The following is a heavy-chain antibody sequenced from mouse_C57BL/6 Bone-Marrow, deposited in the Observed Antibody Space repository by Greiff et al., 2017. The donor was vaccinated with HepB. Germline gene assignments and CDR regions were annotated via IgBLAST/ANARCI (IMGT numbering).Heavy chain of an antibody. CDR2: IFPGSGST. J-gene: IGHJ2*01. CDR1: GYTFTDYY. D-gene: IGHD1-1*01. V-gene: IGHV1-75*01. CDR3: ARLFITTVGNFDY. Sequence: QVQLKESGPELVKPGASVKISCKASGYTFTDYYINWVKQRPGQGLEWIGWIFPGSGSTYYNEKFKGKATLTVDKSSSTAYMLLSSLTSEDSAVYFCARLFITTVGNFDYWGQGTTLTVSS.